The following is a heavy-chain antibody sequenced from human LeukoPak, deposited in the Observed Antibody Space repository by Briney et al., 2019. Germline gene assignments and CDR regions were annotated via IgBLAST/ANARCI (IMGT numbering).Heavy chain of an antibody. D-gene: IGHD2-2*01. V-gene: IGHV4-39*01. J-gene: IGHJ6*03. CDR3: ARTFPPAPTGNYYYYYMDV. Sequence: KPSETLSLTCTVSGGSISSSSYYWGWDPQPPGKGLEWIGSIYYSGSTYYNPSLKSRVTISVDTSKNQFSLKLSSVTAADTAVYYCARTFPPAPTGNYYYYYMDVCGKGTTVTVSS. CDR1: GGSISSSSYY. CDR2: IYYSGST.